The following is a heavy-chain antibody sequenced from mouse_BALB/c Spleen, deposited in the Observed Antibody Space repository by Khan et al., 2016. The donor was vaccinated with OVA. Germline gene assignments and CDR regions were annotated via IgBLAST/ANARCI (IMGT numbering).Heavy chain of an antibody. CDR3: ARQPYYHYYVMDY. J-gene: IGHJ4*01. D-gene: IGHD2-10*01. CDR2: IWSDGST. CDR1: GFSLTNYG. Sequence: VQLKESGPGLVAPSQSLSITCTISGFSLTNYGVHWVRLPPGKGLEWLVVIWSDGSTTYNSALKSRLSISKDNSKSQVFLKMNSLQTDDTAMYYCARQPYYHYYVMDYWGQGTSVTASS. V-gene: IGHV2-6-1*01.